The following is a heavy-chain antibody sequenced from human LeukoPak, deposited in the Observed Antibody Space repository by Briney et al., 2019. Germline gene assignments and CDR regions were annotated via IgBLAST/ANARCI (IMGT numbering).Heavy chain of an antibody. J-gene: IGHJ4*02. V-gene: IGHV3-21*01. CDR3: AREGDSGYVELDS. Sequence: GGSLRLSCAASGFTFSSYGMNWVRQAPGKGLEWVSCISSSSRYIYYADSAKGRFTISRDNAKNSLNLQMNSLRAEDTAVYYCAREGDSGYVELDSWGQGTLVTVSS. CDR2: ISSSSRYI. D-gene: IGHD5-12*01. CDR1: GFTFSSYG.